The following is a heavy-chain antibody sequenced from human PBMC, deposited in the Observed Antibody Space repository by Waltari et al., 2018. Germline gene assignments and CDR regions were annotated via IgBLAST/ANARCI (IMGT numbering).Heavy chain of an antibody. Sequence: EVQLVESGGGLVKPGGSLRLSCVAPGFTFSTFRMSWVRQAPGKGLEWVSTITGSGAYIYYADSIKGRFTISRDNAKNSLYLHMNSLRDGDTAVYYCVRALTTPNDSWGQGTLVAVSS. CDR2: ITGSGAYI. CDR3: VRALTTPNDS. J-gene: IGHJ5*01. CDR1: GFTFSTFR. V-gene: IGHV3-21*03. D-gene: IGHD4-17*01.